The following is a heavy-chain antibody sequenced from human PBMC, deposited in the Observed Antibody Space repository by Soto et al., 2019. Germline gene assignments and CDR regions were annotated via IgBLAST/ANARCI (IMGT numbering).Heavy chain of an antibody. CDR1: GYTFTSYG. V-gene: IGHV1-18*01. CDR2: ISAYGGNT. Sequence: ASVKVSCKASGYTFTSYGISWVRQAPGQGLEWMGLISAYGGNTNYAQKFQGRVTMTTDTSTSTVYMELSSLRSEDTAVYYCARATDILPGYFRGLELEDWFDPWGQGTLVTVSS. CDR3: ARATDILPGYFRGLELEDWFDP. D-gene: IGHD3-9*01. J-gene: IGHJ5*02.